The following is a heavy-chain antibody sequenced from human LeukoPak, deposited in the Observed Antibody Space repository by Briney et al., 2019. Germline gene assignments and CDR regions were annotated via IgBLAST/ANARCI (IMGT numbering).Heavy chain of an antibody. V-gene: IGHV3-30*03. J-gene: IGHJ4*02. Sequence: GGSPRLSCAASGFTLTTYSIHWVRQAPGKGLEWVAVMSYDGTNKYYADSVKGRFIISRDNSENTVYLQMNDLRAEDTAVYYCARVRVPSRILLPYFDYWGQGTLVTVSS. D-gene: IGHD2-15*01. CDR3: ARVRVPSRILLPYFDY. CDR2: MSYDGTNK. CDR1: GFTLTTYS.